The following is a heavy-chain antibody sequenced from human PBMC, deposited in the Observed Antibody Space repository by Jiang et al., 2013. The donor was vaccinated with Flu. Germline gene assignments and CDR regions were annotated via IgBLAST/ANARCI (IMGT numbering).Heavy chain of an antibody. CDR1: GLTVSSSY. J-gene: IGHJ6*02. Sequence: VQLVESGGGLVQPGGSLRLSCAASGLTVSSSYMNWVRQAPGKGLEWVSVIFSGGSTHYAESVKGRFTISRDNSKNTLYLQMNSLRAEDTAVYYCARDLGGILVPGPTPYGMDVWGQGTTVTVSS. CDR3: ARDLGGILVPGPTPYGMDV. CDR2: IFSGGST. D-gene: IGHD3-16*01. V-gene: IGHV3-53*01.